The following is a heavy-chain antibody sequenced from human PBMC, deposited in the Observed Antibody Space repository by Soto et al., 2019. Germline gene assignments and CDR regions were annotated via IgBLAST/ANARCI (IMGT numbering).Heavy chain of an antibody. V-gene: IGHV4-39*07. D-gene: IGHD3-3*01. J-gene: IGHJ5*02. CDR2: IYYLGNT. Sequence: SETLSLTCTVSGGSISSGSSYWGWIRQPPGKGLEWIGSIYYLGNTYYNPSLGGRVSISVDTSKNQFSLKLSSVTAADTAVYHCARVNDFWTGYYSTNWFDPSGQGTLVTVSS. CDR3: ARVNDFWTGYYSTNWFDP. CDR1: GGSISSGSSY.